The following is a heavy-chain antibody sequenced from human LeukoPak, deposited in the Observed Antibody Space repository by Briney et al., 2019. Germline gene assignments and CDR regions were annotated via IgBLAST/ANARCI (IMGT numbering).Heavy chain of an antibody. J-gene: IGHJ4*02. V-gene: IGHV3-7*01. CDR3: ARVDTAMASIDY. D-gene: IGHD5-18*01. Sequence: GGSLRLSCAASGFTFSLYWMNWVRRAPGKGLEWVANIEQDGSEKYYVDSVKGRFTISRDNAKNSLYLQMNSLRAEDTAVYYCARVDTAMASIDYWGQGTLVTVSS. CDR2: IEQDGSEK. CDR1: GFTFSLYW.